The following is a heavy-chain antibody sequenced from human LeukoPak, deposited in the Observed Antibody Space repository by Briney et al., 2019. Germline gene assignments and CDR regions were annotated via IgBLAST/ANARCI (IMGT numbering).Heavy chain of an antibody. D-gene: IGHD1-26*01. V-gene: IGHV3-30-3*01. Sequence: QAGGSLRLSCAASGFTFSSYAMHWVRQAPGKGLEWVAVISYDGSNKYYADSVKGRFTISRDNSKNTLYLQMNSLRAGDTAVYYCARRSSTGDFDYWGQGTLVTVSS. J-gene: IGHJ4*02. CDR2: ISYDGSNK. CDR3: ARRSSTGDFDY. CDR1: GFTFSSYA.